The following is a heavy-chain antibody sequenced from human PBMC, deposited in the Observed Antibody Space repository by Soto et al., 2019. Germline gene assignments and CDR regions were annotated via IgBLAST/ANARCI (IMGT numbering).Heavy chain of an antibody. CDR3: ARDRTAGWGYYYYGMDV. Sequence: GGSLRLSCAASGFTFSSYAMHWVRQAPGKGLEWVAVISYDGSNKYYADSVKGRFTISRDNSKNTLYLQMNSLRAEDTAVYYCARDRTAGWGYYYYGMDVWGQGTTVTVSS. J-gene: IGHJ6*02. CDR2: ISYDGSNK. V-gene: IGHV3-30-3*01. CDR1: GFTFSSYA. D-gene: IGHD6-13*01.